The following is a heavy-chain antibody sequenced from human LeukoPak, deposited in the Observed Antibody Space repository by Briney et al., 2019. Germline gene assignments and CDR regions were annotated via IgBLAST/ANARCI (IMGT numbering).Heavy chain of an antibody. Sequence: PGGSLRLSCAASGFTFSSYSMNWVRQAPGKGLEWVSVISGSGGGTYYADSVKGRFTISRDNSENTLYLQMSSLRAEDTAVYYCAKGLRNVDYWGQGTLVTVSS. J-gene: IGHJ4*02. V-gene: IGHV3-23*01. CDR1: GFTFSSYS. CDR2: ISGSGGGT. D-gene: IGHD5/OR15-5a*01. CDR3: AKGLRNVDY.